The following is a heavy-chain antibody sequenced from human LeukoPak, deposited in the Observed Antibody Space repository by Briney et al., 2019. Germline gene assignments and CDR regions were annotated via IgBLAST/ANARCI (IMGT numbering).Heavy chain of an antibody. CDR3: ARGSLWLQLDY. CDR1: GVTFRSYA. CDR2: ISYDGSNK. D-gene: IGHD5-24*01. J-gene: IGHJ4*02. V-gene: IGHV3-30*01. Sequence: GGSLRLSCAASGVTFRSYAMHWVRQAPGKGLEWVAVISYDGSNKYYADSVKGRFTISRDNSKNTLYLQMNSLRAEDTAVYYCARGSLWLQLDYWGQGTLVTVSS.